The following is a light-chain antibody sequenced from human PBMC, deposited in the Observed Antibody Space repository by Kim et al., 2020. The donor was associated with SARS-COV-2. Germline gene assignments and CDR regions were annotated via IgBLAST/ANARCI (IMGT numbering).Light chain of an antibody. J-gene: IGKJ2*01. CDR3: QQYHNLPYT. CDR1: QSVSNK. Sequence: DIVMTQSPDSLAVSLGERATINCKSSQSVSNKLVWYQQNPGQPPKLLIRWSSDRESGVPDRFSGSGSGTDFTLTISSLQAEDVAVYYCQQYHNLPYTFGQGTKLEI. CDR2: WSS. V-gene: IGKV4-1*01.